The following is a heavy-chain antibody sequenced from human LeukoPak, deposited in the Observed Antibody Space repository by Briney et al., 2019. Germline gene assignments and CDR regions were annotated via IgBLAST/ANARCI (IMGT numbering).Heavy chain of an antibody. D-gene: IGHD3-22*01. CDR1: GGSFSGYY. V-gene: IGHV4-34*01. J-gene: IGHJ4*02. CDR3: ARGRDYYDSSGYYGLGYFDY. Sequence: SETLSLTCAVYGGSFSGYYWSWIRQPPGKGLEWIGEINHSGSTNYNPSLKSRVTISVDTSKNQFSLKLSSVTAADTAVYYCARGRDYYDSSGYYGLGYFDYWGQGTLVTVSS. CDR2: INHSGST.